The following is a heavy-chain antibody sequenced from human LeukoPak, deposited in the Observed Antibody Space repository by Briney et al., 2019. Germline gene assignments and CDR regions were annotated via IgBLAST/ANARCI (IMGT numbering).Heavy chain of an antibody. V-gene: IGHV3-23*01. CDR2: ISGSGGST. CDR3: AREGAFYYSGSYDY. Sequence: PGGSLRLSCAASGFTFSSYAMSWVRQAPGKGLEWVSAISGSGGSTYYADSVKGRFTISRDNSKNTLYLQMNSLRAEDTAVYYCAREGAFYYSGSYDYWGQGTLVTVSS. J-gene: IGHJ4*02. D-gene: IGHD1-26*01. CDR1: GFTFSSYA.